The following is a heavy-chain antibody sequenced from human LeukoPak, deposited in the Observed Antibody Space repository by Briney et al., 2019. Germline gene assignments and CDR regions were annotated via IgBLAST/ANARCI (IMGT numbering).Heavy chain of an antibody. CDR1: GFTVSSNY. CDR2: ISGSGGST. V-gene: IGHV3-23*01. Sequence: GGSLRLSCAASGFTVSSNYMSWVRQAPGKGLEWVSAISGSGGSTYYADSVRGRFTISRDNSKNTLYLQMSSLRADDTAVYYCAKDRCLTTTCYVDYWGQGTLVTVSS. CDR3: AKDRCLTTTCYVDY. J-gene: IGHJ4*02. D-gene: IGHD2-2*01.